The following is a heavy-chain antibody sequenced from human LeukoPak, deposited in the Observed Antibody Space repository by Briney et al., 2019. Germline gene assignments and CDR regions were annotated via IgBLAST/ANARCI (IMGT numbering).Heavy chain of an antibody. D-gene: IGHD6-13*01. J-gene: IGHJ4*02. CDR2: ISGSGGST. CDR1: GFTFSSYA. CDR3: AKTPRIAAATNYFDY. V-gene: IGHV3-23*01. Sequence: GGSLRLSCAASGFTFSSYAMNWVRQAPGKGLEWVSAISGSGGSTYYADSVKGRFTISRDNSKNTLYLQMNSLRAEDTAVYYCAKTPRIAAATNYFDYWGQGTLVTVSS.